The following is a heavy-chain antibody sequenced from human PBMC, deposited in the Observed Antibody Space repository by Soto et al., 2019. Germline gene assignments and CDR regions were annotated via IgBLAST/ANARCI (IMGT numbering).Heavy chain of an antibody. CDR1: GGSIDSGDYY. J-gene: IGHJ4*02. Sequence: PSETLSLTCTVSGGSIDSGDYYWSWIRQPPGKGLEWIGYVYYSGTTNYNPSLKGRVTISVDLSKNQFSLRLSSVTTADTALYYCARTTAVPNSLRSRYFFDYWGQGTLVTVSS. V-gene: IGHV4-61*08. CDR3: ARTTAVPNSLRSRYFFDY. D-gene: IGHD4-17*01. CDR2: VYYSGTT.